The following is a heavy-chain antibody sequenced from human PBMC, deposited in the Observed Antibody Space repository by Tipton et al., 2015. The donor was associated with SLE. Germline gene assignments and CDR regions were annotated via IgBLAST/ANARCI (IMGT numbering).Heavy chain of an antibody. J-gene: IGHJ4*02. CDR3: ARGSGFDY. CDR2: ISRSGGST. CDR1: LPNFSTYD. Sequence: SLRLSCAASLPNFSTYDMSWVRQAPGKGLEWVSAISRSGGSTYYAASVKGRFTISRDNSKNTLYLQMNSLRSEDTAIYYCARGSGFDYWGQGTLVTVSS. V-gene: IGHV3-23*01. D-gene: IGHD2-15*01.